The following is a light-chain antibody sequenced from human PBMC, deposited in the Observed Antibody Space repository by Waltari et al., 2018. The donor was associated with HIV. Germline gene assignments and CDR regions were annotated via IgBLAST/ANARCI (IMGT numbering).Light chain of an antibody. CDR1: RSNIGSNT. V-gene: IGLV1-44*01. J-gene: IGLJ7*01. Sequence: QSVLTQPPSASGTPGQRVTLSCSGTRSNIGSNTVTWYQQPPGTAPKLLIYSNNQRPSGVPDRFSGSKSGTSASLAISGLQSEDEADYYCAAWDDSLNGAVFGGGTQLTVL. CDR3: AAWDDSLNGAV. CDR2: SNN.